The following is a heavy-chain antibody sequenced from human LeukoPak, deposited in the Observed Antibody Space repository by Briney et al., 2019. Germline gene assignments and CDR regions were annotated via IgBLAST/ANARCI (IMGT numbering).Heavy chain of an antibody. Sequence: ASVKVSCKASGYTFTGYYMHWVRQAPGQGLEWMGWINLNSGGTNYAQKFQGRVTMTRDTSISTAYTELSRLRSDDTAVYYCARGQLSNTAMVTRWGQGTLVTVSS. D-gene: IGHD5-18*01. V-gene: IGHV1-2*02. CDR2: INLNSGGT. J-gene: IGHJ4*02. CDR1: GYTFTGYY. CDR3: ARGQLSNTAMVTR.